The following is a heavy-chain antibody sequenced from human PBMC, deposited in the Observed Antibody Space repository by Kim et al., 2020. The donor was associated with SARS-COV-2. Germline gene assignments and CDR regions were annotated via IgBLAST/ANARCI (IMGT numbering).Heavy chain of an antibody. V-gene: IGHV4-34*01. CDR2: INHSGST. D-gene: IGHD3-10*01. J-gene: IGHJ5*02. Sequence: SETLSLTCAVYGGSFSGYYWSWIRQPPGKGLEWIGEINHSGSTNYNPSLKSRVTISVDTSKNQFSLKLSSVTAADTAVYYCARGAQRDSELLWFGEILSVGFDPWGQGTLVTVSS. CDR1: GGSFSGYY. CDR3: ARGAQRDSELLWFGEILSVGFDP.